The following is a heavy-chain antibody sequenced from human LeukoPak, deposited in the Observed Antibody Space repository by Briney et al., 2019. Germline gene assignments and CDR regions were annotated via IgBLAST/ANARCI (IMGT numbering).Heavy chain of an antibody. D-gene: IGHD6-13*01. J-gene: IGHJ3*02. CDR3: ARRRGSSSWLGYAFDI. Sequence: SETLSLTCTVSGGSISSYYWSWIRQPPGKGLEWIEYIYYSGSTNYNPSLKSRVTISVDTSKNQFSLKLSSVTAADTAVYYCARRRGSSSWLGYAFDIWGQGTMVPVSS. CDR2: IYYSGST. V-gene: IGHV4-59*08. CDR1: GGSISSYY.